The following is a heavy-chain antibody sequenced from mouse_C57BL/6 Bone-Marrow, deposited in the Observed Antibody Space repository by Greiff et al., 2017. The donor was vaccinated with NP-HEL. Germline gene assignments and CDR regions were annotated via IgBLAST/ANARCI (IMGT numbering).Heavy chain of an antibody. CDR2: IRSQSNNYAT. Sequence: EVQLVESGGGLVQPKGSLKLSCAASGFSFNTYAMNWVRPAPGKGLEWVARIRSQSNNYATYYADSVKDRFTISRDDSESMLYLQMNNLKTEDTAMYYCVRYYYGNFYYWGQGTTLTVSS. CDR3: VRYYYGNFYY. D-gene: IGHD1-1*01. J-gene: IGHJ2*01. V-gene: IGHV10-1*01. CDR1: GFSFNTYA.